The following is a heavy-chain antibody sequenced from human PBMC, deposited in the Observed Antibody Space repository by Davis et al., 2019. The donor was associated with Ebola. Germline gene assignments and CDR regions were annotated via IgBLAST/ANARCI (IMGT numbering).Heavy chain of an antibody. J-gene: IGHJ4*02. V-gene: IGHV3-74*03. CDR3: AKFWSGYFYY. CDR2: INRDGSTT. D-gene: IGHD3-3*01. CDR1: GFTFSSYW. Sequence: PGGSLRLSCAASGFTFSSYWMHWVRQAPGKGLVWVSCINRDGSTTTYADSVKGRFTISRDSSKNTLYLQMNSLRGDDTAVYYCAKFWSGYFYYWGQGTLVTVSS.